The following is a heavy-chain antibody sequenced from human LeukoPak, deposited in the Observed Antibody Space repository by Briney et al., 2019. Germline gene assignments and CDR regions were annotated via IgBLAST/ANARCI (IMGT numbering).Heavy chain of an antibody. CDR3: ARGWGYCSGGSCYSASWFDP. V-gene: IGHV1-8*02. J-gene: IGHJ5*02. Sequence: GASVKVSCKASGYTFTGYYMHWVRQAPGQGLEWMGWINPNSGNTGYAQKFQGRVTMTRNTSISTAYMELSSLRSEDTAVYYCARGWGYCSGGSCYSASWFDPWGQGTLVTVSS. CDR2: INPNSGNT. CDR1: GYTFTGYY. D-gene: IGHD2-15*01.